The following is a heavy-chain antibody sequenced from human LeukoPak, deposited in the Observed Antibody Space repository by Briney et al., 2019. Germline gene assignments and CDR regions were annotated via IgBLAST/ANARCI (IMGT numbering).Heavy chain of an antibody. CDR2: INHSGST. J-gene: IGHJ6*03. CDR3: ARGRIAAAGHYYYYMDV. Sequence: SETLSLTCAVYGGSFSGYYWSWIRQPPGKGLEWIGEINHSGSTNYNPSLKSRVTISVDTSKNQFSLKLSSVTAADTAVYYCARGRIAAAGHYYYYMDVWGKGTTATVSS. D-gene: IGHD6-13*01. CDR1: GGSFSGYY. V-gene: IGHV4-34*01.